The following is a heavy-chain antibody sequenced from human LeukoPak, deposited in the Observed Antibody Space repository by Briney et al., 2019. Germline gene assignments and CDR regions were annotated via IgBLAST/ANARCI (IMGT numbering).Heavy chain of an antibody. CDR1: GGSISSSSYY. D-gene: IGHD3-10*01. CDR3: ARLHDRLLWFGQLSGDY. Sequence: PSETLSLTCTVSGGSISSSSYYWGWIRQPPGKGLEWIGSIYYSGSTHYNPSLKSRVTISVDTSKNQFSLKLSSVTAADTAVYYCARLHDRLLWFGQLSGDYWGQGTLVTVSS. J-gene: IGHJ4*02. CDR2: IYYSGST. V-gene: IGHV4-39*01.